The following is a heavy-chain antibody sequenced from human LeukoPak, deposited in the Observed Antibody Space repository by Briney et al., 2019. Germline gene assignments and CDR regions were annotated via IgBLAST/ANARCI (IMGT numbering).Heavy chain of an antibody. J-gene: IGHJ4*02. CDR1: GGSISSGGYY. D-gene: IGHD3-10*01. Sequence: PSETLSLTCTVSGGSISSGGYYCSWIRQHPGKGLEWIRYIYYSGSTYYNPSLKSRVTISVDTSKNQFSLKLSSVTAADTAVYYCARGLLWFGELSGHFDYWGQGTLVTVSS. V-gene: IGHV4-31*03. CDR3: ARGLLWFGELSGHFDY. CDR2: IYYSGST.